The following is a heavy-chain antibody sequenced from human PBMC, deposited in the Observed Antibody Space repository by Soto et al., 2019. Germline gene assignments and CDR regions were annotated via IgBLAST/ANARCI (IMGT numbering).Heavy chain of an antibody. CDR2: IYWDYDK. CDR1: GFPLTSSGVG. Sequence: QITLNESGPTVVRPTETLTLTCRFHGFPLTSSGVGVGWIRQSPGKAPEGLELIYWDYDKRYSASLKSRLTITKDTSKNQVVLTVSDLDSTDTATYYCAHRVLRTVFGLVTTTAIYFDFWGQGTPVAVSS. V-gene: IGHV2-5*02. D-gene: IGHD3-3*01. CDR3: AHRVLRTVFGLVTTTAIYFDF. J-gene: IGHJ4*02.